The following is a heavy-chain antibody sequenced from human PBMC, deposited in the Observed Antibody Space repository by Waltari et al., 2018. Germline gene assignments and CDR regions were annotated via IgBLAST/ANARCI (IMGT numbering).Heavy chain of an antibody. CDR2: MNPNSGNT. V-gene: IGHV1-8*01. J-gene: IGHJ5*02. Sequence: QVQLVQSGAEVKKPGASVKVSCKASGYTFTSYDINWVRQATGQGLEWMGWMNPNSGNTGYEQKVQGRVTMTRNTSIGTAYMELSSLRSEDTAVYYCARVGDDSSGYYYEDWFDPWGQGTLVTVSS. CDR1: GYTFTSYD. CDR3: ARVGDDSSGYYYEDWFDP. D-gene: IGHD3-22*01.